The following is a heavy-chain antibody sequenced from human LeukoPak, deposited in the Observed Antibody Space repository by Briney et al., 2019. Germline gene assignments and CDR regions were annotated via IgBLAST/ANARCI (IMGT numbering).Heavy chain of an antibody. CDR2: ISGSGGIT. CDR3: ARDLSPVVRASPMGY. CDR1: GLTFSSYA. D-gene: IGHD3-10*01. Sequence: PGGSLRLSCAASGLTFSSYAMSWVRQAPGKGLEWVSTISGSGGITHYADSVKGRFTISRDNSENTLYLQMNSLRAEDTAVYYCARDLSPVVRASPMGYWGQGTPVTVSS. J-gene: IGHJ4*02. V-gene: IGHV3-23*01.